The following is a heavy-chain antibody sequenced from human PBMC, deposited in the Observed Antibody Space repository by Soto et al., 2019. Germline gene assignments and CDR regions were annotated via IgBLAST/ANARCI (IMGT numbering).Heavy chain of an antibody. D-gene: IGHD5-12*01. CDR2: INQDGSER. Sequence: EVQLVESGGGLVQPGGSLRLSCAASGFTFSTCWMMWVRQAPGKGLEWVANINQDGSERYYVDSVKGRFTISRDNAKNSLYLQMNSLRAEDTAVYYCARIEATIFAFDIWGQGTMVTVSS. J-gene: IGHJ3*02. CDR3: ARIEATIFAFDI. V-gene: IGHV3-7*01. CDR1: GFTFSTCW.